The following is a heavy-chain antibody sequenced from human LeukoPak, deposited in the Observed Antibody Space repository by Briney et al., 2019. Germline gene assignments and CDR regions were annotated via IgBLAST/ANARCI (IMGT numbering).Heavy chain of an antibody. CDR3: ARGGQSRYCSSTSCYYDY. CDR2: ISYDGSNK. V-gene: IGHV3-30-3*01. CDR1: GFTFSSYW. D-gene: IGHD2-2*01. Sequence: GGSLRLSCAASGFTFSSYWMNWARQAPGKGLEWVAVISYDGSNKYYADSVKGRFTISRDNSKNTLYLQMNSLRAEDTAVYYCARGGQSRYCSSTSCYYDYWGQGTLVTVSS. J-gene: IGHJ4*02.